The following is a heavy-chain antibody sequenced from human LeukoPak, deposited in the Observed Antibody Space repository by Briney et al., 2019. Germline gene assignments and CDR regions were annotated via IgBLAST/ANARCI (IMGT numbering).Heavy chain of an antibody. V-gene: IGHV4-34*01. CDR2: INHSGST. J-gene: IGHJ5*02. Sequence: PSEALSLTCAVYGGSFSGYYWSWIRQPPGKGLEWIGEINHSGSTNYNPSLKSRVTISVDTSKNQFSLKLSSVTAADTAVYYCARGLGSRSGTPFDPWGQGTLVTVSS. CDR3: ARGLGSRSGTPFDP. D-gene: IGHD1-14*01. CDR1: GGSFSGYY.